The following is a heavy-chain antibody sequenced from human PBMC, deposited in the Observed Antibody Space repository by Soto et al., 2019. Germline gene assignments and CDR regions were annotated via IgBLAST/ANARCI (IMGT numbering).Heavy chain of an antibody. V-gene: IGHV1-69*13. CDR2: IIPIFGTA. CDR1: GGTFSSYA. D-gene: IGHD1-26*01. J-gene: IGHJ4*02. Sequence: SVKVSCKASGGTFSSYAISWVRQAPGQGLEWMGGIIPIFGTANYAQKFQGRVTITADESTSTAYMELSSLRSEDTAVYYCASDPPGGANFDYWGQGTLVTVSS. CDR3: ASDPPGGANFDY.